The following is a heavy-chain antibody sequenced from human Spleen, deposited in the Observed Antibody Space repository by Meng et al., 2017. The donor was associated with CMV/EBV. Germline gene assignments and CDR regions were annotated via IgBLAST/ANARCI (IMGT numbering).Heavy chain of an antibody. Sequence: QGRVVRSWAEVQKPGASGNVSCKASGYTFTGYYMHWVRQAPGQGLEWMGWINPNSGGTNYAQKFQGRVTMTRDTSISTAYMELSRLRSDDTAVYYCARGKVDTAISRLYFDYWGQGTLVTVSS. CDR2: INPNSGGT. CDR1: GYTFTGYY. V-gene: IGHV1-2*02. J-gene: IGHJ4*02. D-gene: IGHD5-18*01. CDR3: ARGKVDTAISRLYFDY.